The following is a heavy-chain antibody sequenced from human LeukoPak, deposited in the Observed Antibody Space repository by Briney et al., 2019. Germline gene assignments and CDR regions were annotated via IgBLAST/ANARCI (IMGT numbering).Heavy chain of an antibody. Sequence: PSETLSLTCTVYGYSLSSGYYWGWIRPPPGKGLEGVGSIYHSGSTYHNPSLKSRVTISVDTSKNQFSLKLSSVTAADTAVYYWARDQSNEGFDPWGQGTLVTVSS. CDR2: IYHSGST. D-gene: IGHD1-1*01. V-gene: IGHV4-38-2*02. J-gene: IGHJ5*02. CDR3: ARDQSNEGFDP. CDR1: GYSLSSGYY.